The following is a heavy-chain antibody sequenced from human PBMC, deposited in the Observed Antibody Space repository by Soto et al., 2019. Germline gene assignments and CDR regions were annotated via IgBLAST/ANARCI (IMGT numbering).Heavy chain of an antibody. V-gene: IGHV4-61*01. D-gene: IGHD6-19*01. CDR2: IYYSGST. CDR3: ARGIEGWYQGRYYYGMDV. CDR1: GGSVSSGSYY. Sequence: QVQLQESGPGLVKPSETLSLTCTVSGGSVSSGSYYWSWIRQPPGKGLEWIGYIYYSGSTNYNPSLKSRVTRTVDTSKNQFSLKLSSATAADTAVYYCARGIEGWYQGRYYYGMDVWGQGTTVTVSS. J-gene: IGHJ6*02.